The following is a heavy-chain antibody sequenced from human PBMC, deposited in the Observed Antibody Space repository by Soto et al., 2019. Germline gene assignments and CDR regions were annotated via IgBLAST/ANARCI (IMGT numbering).Heavy chain of an antibody. CDR2: IYHSGST. J-gene: IGHJ4*02. D-gene: IGHD3-10*01. CDR1: GGSISSGGYS. V-gene: IGHV4-30-2*01. Sequence: SETLSLTCAVSGGSISSGGYSWSWIRQPPGKGLEWIGYIYHSGSTYYNKSLKSRVTISVDRSKNQFSLKLSSVTAAVTFVYYCAGSMVRGVIEQVDYWGQGTLVTVSS. CDR3: AGSMVRGVIEQVDY.